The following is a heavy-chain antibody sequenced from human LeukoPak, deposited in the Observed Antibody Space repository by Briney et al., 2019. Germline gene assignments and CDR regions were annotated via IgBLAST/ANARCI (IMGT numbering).Heavy chain of an antibody. V-gene: IGHV4-59*01. CDR1: GGSISSYY. CDR2: IYYSGST. D-gene: IGHD3-16*01. Sequence: SETLSLTCTVSGGSISSYYWSWIRQPPGKGREWMGDIYYSGSTNYNPSLKSRVTISVDTSKNQLSLKLSSVTAADTAVYYCAREQGGGGFDYWGQGTLVTVSS. J-gene: IGHJ4*02. CDR3: AREQGGGGFDY.